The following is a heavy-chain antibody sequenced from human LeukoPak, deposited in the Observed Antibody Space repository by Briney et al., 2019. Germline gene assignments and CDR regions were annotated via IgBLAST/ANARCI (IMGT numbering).Heavy chain of an antibody. D-gene: IGHD1-1*01. CDR3: ARLLSSGTTRNNWFDP. CDR1: GFTFDDYG. CDR2: INWNGGTP. J-gene: IGHJ5*02. V-gene: IGHV3-20*04. Sequence: RPGGSLRLSCAASGFTFDDYGMSWVRQAPGKGLEWVLGINWNGGTPGYADSVKGRFTISRDNAKNSLYLQMNSLRAEDTALYYCARLLSSGTTRNNWFDPWGQGTLVTVSS.